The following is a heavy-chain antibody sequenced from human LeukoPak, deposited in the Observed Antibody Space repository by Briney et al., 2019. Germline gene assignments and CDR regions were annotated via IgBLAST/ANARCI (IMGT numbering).Heavy chain of an antibody. CDR3: ARRGYCSSTSCYEEWFDP. CDR2: VYYIGST. Sequence: PGETRYLTCTVSGGSISSSSYYWGWIRQPPGKGLEWIGIVYYIGSTYYNPSLKSRLTISVDTSKNQFSLKLSSVTATDTAVYYCARRGYCSSTSCYEEWFDPWGQGTVVPVSS. D-gene: IGHD2-2*01. J-gene: IGHJ5*02. CDR1: GGSISSSSYY. V-gene: IGHV4-39*01.